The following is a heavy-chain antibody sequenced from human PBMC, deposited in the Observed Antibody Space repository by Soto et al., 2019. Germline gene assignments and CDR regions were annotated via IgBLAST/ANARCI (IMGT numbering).Heavy chain of an antibody. J-gene: IGHJ4*02. CDR1: GFTFSSYA. CDR3: AKGSIAARRFDY. Sequence: EVQLLESGGGLVQPGGSLRLSCAASGFTFSSYAMSWVRQAPGKGLEWVSASSGSGGSTYYADSVKGRFTISRDNSKNTLYLQMNSLRAEDTAVYYCAKGSIAARRFDYWGQGTLVTVSS. D-gene: IGHD6-6*01. V-gene: IGHV3-23*01. CDR2: SSGSGGST.